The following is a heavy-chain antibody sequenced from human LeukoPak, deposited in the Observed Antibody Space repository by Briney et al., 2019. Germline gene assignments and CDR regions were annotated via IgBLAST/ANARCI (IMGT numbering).Heavy chain of an antibody. Sequence: RGSLRLSCAASGFTFSSYSMNWVRQAPGKGLEWVSSISSSSSYIYYADSVKGRFTISRDNAKNSLYPQMNSLRAEDTAVYYCASLNRDYDILTGYLIYTHFDYWGQGTLVTVPS. CDR3: ASLNRDYDILTGYLIYTHFDY. D-gene: IGHD3-9*01. V-gene: IGHV3-21*01. J-gene: IGHJ4*02. CDR2: ISSSSSYI. CDR1: GFTFSSYS.